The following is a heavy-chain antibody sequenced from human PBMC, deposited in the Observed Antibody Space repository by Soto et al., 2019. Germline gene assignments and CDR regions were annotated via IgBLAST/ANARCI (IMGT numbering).Heavy chain of an antibody. J-gene: IGHJ4*02. CDR3: ARLQWLDTPPYFDY. D-gene: IGHD6-19*01. Sequence: QVQLVQSGAEVKKPGASVKVSCKASGYTFTSYGISWVRQAPGQGLEWMGWISAYNGNTNYAQKLQGRVTMTTDTSTSTGYMEPRSLRTDGTAVYYCARLQWLDTPPYFDYWGQGTPVPVSS. CDR1: GYTFTSYG. V-gene: IGHV1-18*01. CDR2: ISAYNGNT.